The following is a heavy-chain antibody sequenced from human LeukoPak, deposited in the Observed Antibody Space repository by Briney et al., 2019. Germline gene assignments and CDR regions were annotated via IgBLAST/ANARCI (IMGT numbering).Heavy chain of an antibody. CDR2: IYYSGST. D-gene: IGHD3-16*01. Sequence: SETLSLTCTVSGDSISSSSYYWGWIRQPPGKGLEWIGNIYYSGSTYYNPSLKSRVTISVDTSKNQFSLKLSSVTAADTAVYYCVSGAYYMDVWGKGTTVTVSS. V-gene: IGHV4-39*07. CDR3: VSGAYYMDV. J-gene: IGHJ6*03. CDR1: GDSISSSSYY.